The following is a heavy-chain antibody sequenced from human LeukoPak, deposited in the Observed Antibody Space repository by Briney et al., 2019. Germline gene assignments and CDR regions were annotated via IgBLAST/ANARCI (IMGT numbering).Heavy chain of an antibody. V-gene: IGHV3-33*01. D-gene: IGHD6-6*01. J-gene: IGHJ4*02. CDR2: IWYDGSNK. CDR3: ARGRLGQLVPFDY. Sequence: GGSLRLSCAASGFTFSSYGMHWVRQAPGKGLEWVAVIWYDGSNKYYADSVKGRFTISRDNSKNTLYLQMNSLRAEDTAVYYCARGRLGQLVPFDYWGQGTLVTVSS. CDR1: GFTFSSYG.